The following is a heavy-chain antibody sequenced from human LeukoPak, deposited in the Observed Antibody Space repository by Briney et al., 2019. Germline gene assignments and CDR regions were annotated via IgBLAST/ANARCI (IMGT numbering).Heavy chain of an antibody. CDR1: GFTFSSYG. Sequence: GGSLRLSCAASGFTFSSYGMHWVRQAPGKGLEWVAFIRYDGSNKYYADSVKGRFTISRDNFKNTLYLQMNSLRAEDTAVYYCAHLYVWGSYRYLFDYWGQGTLVTVSS. CDR2: IRYDGSNK. V-gene: IGHV3-30*02. CDR3: AHLYVWGSYRYLFDY. D-gene: IGHD3-16*02. J-gene: IGHJ4*02.